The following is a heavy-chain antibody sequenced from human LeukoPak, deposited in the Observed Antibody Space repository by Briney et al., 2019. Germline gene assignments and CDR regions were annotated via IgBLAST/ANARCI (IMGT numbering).Heavy chain of an antibody. V-gene: IGHV3-11*01. CDR3: AREYYDFWSGYRNDFDY. CDR2: ISSSGSTI. CDR1: GFTFSDYY. D-gene: IGHD3-3*01. J-gene: IGHJ4*02. Sequence: SGGSLRLSCAASGFTFSDYYMSWIRQAPGKGLEWVSYISSSGSTIYYADSVKGRFTISRDNAKNSLYLQMNSLRAEDTAVYYCAREYYDFWSGYRNDFDYWGQGTLVTVSS.